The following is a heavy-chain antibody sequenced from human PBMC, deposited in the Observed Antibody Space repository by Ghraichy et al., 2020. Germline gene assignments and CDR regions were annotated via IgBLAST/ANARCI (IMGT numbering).Heavy chain of an antibody. V-gene: IGHV3-21*01. Sequence: GESLNISCAASGFTFSSYSMNWVRQAPGKGPEWVSSISSSSSYIYYADSVKGRFTISRDNAKNSLYLQMNSLRAEDTAVYYCARAYCSRGSCYPFDYWGQGTLVTVSS. CDR2: ISSSSSYI. D-gene: IGHD2-15*01. J-gene: IGHJ4*02. CDR1: GFTFSSYS. CDR3: ARAYCSRGSCYPFDY.